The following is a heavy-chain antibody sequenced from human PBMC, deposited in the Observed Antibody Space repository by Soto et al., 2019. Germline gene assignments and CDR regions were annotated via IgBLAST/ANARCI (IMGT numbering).Heavy chain of an antibody. CDR1: GFTFRRFN. CDR3: VRDGQQASPFDFDL. J-gene: IGHJ3*01. D-gene: IGHD6-13*01. CDR2: IRYDGSDK. Sequence: QVQVVESGGGVVQPGRSLRLSCAASGFTFRRFNMHWARQAPGKGLEWVAFIRYDGSDKDYVDSVRGRFTISRDNSKNTLYLQVNSLRSEDTAVYYCVRDGQQASPFDFDLWGQGTKVTVSS. V-gene: IGHV3-33*01.